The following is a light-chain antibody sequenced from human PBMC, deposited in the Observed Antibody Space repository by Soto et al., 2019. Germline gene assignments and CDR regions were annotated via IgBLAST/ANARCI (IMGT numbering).Light chain of an antibody. J-gene: IGLJ1*01. Sequence: QSALTRPPSASGSPGQSVTISCTGTSSDVGGYDYVSWYQQHPGKATKLMIYEVSKRPSGVPDRFSGSKSGNTASLTVSGLQAEDEADYYCSSYGGSNNPYVFGPGTKLTVL. V-gene: IGLV2-8*01. CDR3: SSYGGSNNPYV. CDR2: EVS. CDR1: SSDVGGYDY.